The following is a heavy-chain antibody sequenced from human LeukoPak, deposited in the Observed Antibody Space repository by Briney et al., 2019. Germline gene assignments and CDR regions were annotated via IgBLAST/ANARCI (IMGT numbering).Heavy chain of an antibody. V-gene: IGHV3-33*06. D-gene: IGHD6-13*01. J-gene: IGHJ4*02. CDR1: GFTFSSYV. CDR3: AKEKAAAGTIDY. Sequence: GGSLRLSCAASGFTFSSYVMPWVRQAPGKGLEWVALIWYDGTTENYAESVQGRFTISRDNSKNTLYLQMNSLRAEDTAVYYCAKEKAAAGTIDYWGQGTLVTVSS. CDR2: IWYDGTTE.